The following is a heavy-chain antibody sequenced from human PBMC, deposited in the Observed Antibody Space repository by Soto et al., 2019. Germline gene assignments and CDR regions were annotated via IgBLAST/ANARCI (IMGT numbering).Heavy chain of an antibody. V-gene: IGHV4-4*07. CDR1: GGSISSYY. D-gene: IGHD1-1*01. CDR3: ARDAGVAGTDWFDP. CDR2: IYTSGST. Sequence: QVQLQESGPGLVKPSETLSLTCTVSGGSISSYYWSWIRQPAGKGLEWIGRIYTSGSTHYNPSLKSRVNMSVDTSKNQFSLKLSSVTAADTAVYYCARDAGVAGTDWFDPWGQGTLVTVSS. J-gene: IGHJ5*02.